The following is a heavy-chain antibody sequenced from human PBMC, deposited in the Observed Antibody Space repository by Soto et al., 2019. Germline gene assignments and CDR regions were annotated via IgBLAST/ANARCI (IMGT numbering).Heavy chain of an antibody. Sequence: QVQLQESGPGLVKPSQTLSLTCTVSGGSISSGGYYWSWIRQHPGKGLEWIGYIYYSGSTYYNPSLKRRVTISVDTSKNQCSLKLSSVTAADTAVYYCARDGHDFWSGYYASWGQGTLVTVSS. J-gene: IGHJ4*02. CDR3: ARDGHDFWSGYYAS. CDR1: GGSISSGGYY. V-gene: IGHV4-31*03. D-gene: IGHD3-3*01. CDR2: IYYSGST.